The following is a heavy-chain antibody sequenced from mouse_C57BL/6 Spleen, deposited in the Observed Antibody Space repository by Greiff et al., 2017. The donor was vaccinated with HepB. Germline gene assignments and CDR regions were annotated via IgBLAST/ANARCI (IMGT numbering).Heavy chain of an antibody. Sequence: QVQLQQSGAELVRPGTSVKMSCKASGYTFTNYWIGWAKQRPGHGLEWIGDIYPGGGYTNYNEKFKGKATLTADKSSSTAYMQFSSLTSGDSAIYYCARSLYYGSSYRYFDVWGTGTTVTVSS. D-gene: IGHD1-1*01. CDR1: GYTFTNYW. J-gene: IGHJ1*03. V-gene: IGHV1-63*01. CDR3: ARSLYYGSSYRYFDV. CDR2: IYPGGGYT.